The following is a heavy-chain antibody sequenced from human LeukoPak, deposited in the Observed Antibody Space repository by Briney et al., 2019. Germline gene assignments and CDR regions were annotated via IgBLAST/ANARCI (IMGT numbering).Heavy chain of an antibody. Sequence: ASVKVSCKASGYTFTSYDINWVRQATGQGLEWMGWMNPNSGNTGYAQKFQGRVTITRNTSISTAYMELSSLRSEDTAVYYCARAETTVTTWGIDYWGQGTLVTVSS. CDR2: MNPNSGNT. J-gene: IGHJ4*02. V-gene: IGHV1-8*03. D-gene: IGHD4-17*01. CDR1: GYTFTSYD. CDR3: ARAETTVTTWGIDY.